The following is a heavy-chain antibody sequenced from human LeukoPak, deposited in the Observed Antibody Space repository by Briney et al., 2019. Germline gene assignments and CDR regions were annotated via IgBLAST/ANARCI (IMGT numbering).Heavy chain of an antibody. Sequence: GGSLRLSCVGSGFTFSTYNMNWVRQAPGKGLEWLSYISDSSSTIYYADSVKGRFTVSRDNAQNSLYLQMNSLRVEDTAVYYCARGGDVWGKGTTVTVSS. J-gene: IGHJ6*04. CDR2: ISDSSSTI. CDR3: ARGGDV. V-gene: IGHV3-48*01. CDR1: GFTFSTYN.